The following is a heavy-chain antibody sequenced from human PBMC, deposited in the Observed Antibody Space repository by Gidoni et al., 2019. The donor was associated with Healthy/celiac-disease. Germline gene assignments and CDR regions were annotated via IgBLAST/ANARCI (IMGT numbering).Heavy chain of an antibody. CDR3: AREPHYYDSSGNYYYYGMDV. J-gene: IGHJ6*02. CDR1: GFTFISYS. V-gene: IGHV3-48*01. Sequence: EVQLVASGVGLVQPVGSLRLSCASSGFTFISYSMNWVRQAPGKGLEWVSYISDSSSTIYYADSVKGRFTISRDNAKNSLYLQMNILRAEDTAVYYCAREPHYYDSSGNYYYYGMDVWGQGTTVTVSS. D-gene: IGHD3-22*01. CDR2: ISDSSSTI.